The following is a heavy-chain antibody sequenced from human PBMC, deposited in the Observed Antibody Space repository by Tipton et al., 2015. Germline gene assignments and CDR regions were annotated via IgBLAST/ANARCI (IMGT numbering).Heavy chain of an antibody. D-gene: IGHD5-24*01. CDR1: GAFINSYY. Sequence: TLSLTCTVSGAFINSYYWSWIRQPPGKGLEWVGYIHYSGSINYNPSHKSRVTISIDTSRTQFSLKLSSMTAADTAFYFCARLDHRDGSKWIAGDLWGRGTLVTVSS. CDR3: ARLDHRDGSKWIAGDL. J-gene: IGHJ2*01. V-gene: IGHV4-59*01. CDR2: IHYSGSI.